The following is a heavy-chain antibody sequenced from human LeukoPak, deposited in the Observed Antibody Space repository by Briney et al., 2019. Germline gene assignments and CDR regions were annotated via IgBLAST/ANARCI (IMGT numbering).Heavy chain of an antibody. CDR2: IHQDAGEK. Sequence: GGSLRLSCAASGFSFSDSWMTWVRQTPGKGLQWVASIHQDAGEKQYLDSVRGRFTISRDNARNSLYLQMNSLRVEDTAVYYCASSKNHYCRYWGQGTPVTVSS. CDR3: ASSKNHYCRY. CDR1: GFSFSDSW. V-gene: IGHV3-7*05. J-gene: IGHJ4*02.